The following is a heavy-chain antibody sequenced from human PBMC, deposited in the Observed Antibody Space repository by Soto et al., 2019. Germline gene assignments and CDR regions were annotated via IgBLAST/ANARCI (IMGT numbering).Heavy chain of an antibody. CDR2: IYTSGST. V-gene: IGHV4-4*07. J-gene: IGHJ4*02. CDR1: GGSISSYY. D-gene: IGHD3-16*02. Sequence: KPSETLSLTCTVSGGSISSYYWSWIRQPAGKGLEWIGRIYTSGSTNYNPSLKSRVTMSVDTSKNQFSLKLSSVTAADTAVYYCARDDPEGYVWGSYRYFPTWGQGTLVTVSS. CDR3: ARDDPEGYVWGSYRYFPT.